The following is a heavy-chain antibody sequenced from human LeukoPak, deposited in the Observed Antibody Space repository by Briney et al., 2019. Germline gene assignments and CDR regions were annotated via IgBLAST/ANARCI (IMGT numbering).Heavy chain of an antibody. CDR2: MYNSGST. J-gene: IGHJ4*02. CDR1: GGSISGSY. D-gene: IGHD4-17*01. CDR3: ARGIESYGDYGY. V-gene: IGHV4-59*01. Sequence: SETLSLTCTVSGGSISGSYWSWIRQPPGKVLEWIAYMYNSGSTNYNPSLKSRVTISIDTSKNQFSLKLSSLTAADTAIYYCARGIESYGDYGYWGQGILVTVSS.